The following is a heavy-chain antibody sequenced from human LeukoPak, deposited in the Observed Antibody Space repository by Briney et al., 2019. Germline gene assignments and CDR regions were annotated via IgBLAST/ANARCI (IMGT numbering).Heavy chain of an antibody. CDR3: AKPPSGWPSPFDY. D-gene: IGHD6-19*01. J-gene: IGHJ4*02. CDR1: GFTFSSFG. Sequence: GGSLRLSCVASGFTFSSFGMHWVRQAPGKGLQWVAFMSYDGSNNYYADSVKGRFTISRDNSKNTLYLEMNSLRAEDTAVYYCAKPPSGWPSPFDYWGQGTLVTVSS. CDR2: MSYDGSNN. V-gene: IGHV3-30*18.